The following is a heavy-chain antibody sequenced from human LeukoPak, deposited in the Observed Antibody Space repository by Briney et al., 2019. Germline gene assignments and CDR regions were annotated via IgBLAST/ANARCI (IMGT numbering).Heavy chain of an antibody. D-gene: IGHD1-26*01. J-gene: IGHJ4*02. CDR3: ARVSVGATNYFDF. Sequence: PGGSLRLSCAASGFTFSSYWMSCVRQAPGKGLEWVANINYDGNEKYYVDSVKGRFTISRDNARNSLYLQMNSLGAEDTAVYYCARVSVGATNYFDFWGQGTLVTVSS. V-gene: IGHV3-7*04. CDR2: INYDGNEK. CDR1: GFTFSSYW.